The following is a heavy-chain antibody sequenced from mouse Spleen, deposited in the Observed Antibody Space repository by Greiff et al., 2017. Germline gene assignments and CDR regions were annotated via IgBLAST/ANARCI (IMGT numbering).Heavy chain of an antibody. CDR2: INPNNGGT. CDR3: ARLRDSYYSYDLFDY. CDR1: GYTFTDYY. V-gene: IGHV1-26*01. Sequence: EVQGVESGPELVKPGASVKISCKASGYTFTDYYMNWVKQSHGKSLEWIGDINPNNGGTSYNQKFKGKATLTVDKSSSTAYMELRSLTSEDSAVYYCARLRDSYYSYDLFDYWGQGTTLTVSS. J-gene: IGHJ2*01. D-gene: IGHD2-12*01.